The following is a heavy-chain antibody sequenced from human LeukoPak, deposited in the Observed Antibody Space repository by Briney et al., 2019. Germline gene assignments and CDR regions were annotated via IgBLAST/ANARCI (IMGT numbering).Heavy chain of an antibody. CDR1: GFTFSSYD. J-gene: IGHJ6*02. Sequence: GGSLRLSCAASGFTFSSYDMHWVRQATGKGLEWVSAIGTAGDAYYPGSVKGRFTISRENAKNSLYLQMNSLRAGDTVVYYCARGRLGDFWSGYYGAPRYYYGMDVWGQGTTVTVSS. CDR3: ARGRLGDFWSGYYGAPRYYYGMDV. CDR2: IGTAGDA. V-gene: IGHV3-13*01. D-gene: IGHD3-3*01.